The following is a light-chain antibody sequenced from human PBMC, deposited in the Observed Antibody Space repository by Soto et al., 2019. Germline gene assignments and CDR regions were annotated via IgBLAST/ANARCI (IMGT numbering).Light chain of an antibody. CDR2: GAS. CDR1: QSVSSSY. J-gene: IGKJ1*01. CDR3: KQYGTSPET. V-gene: IGKV3-20*01. Sequence: EIVLTQSPGTLSLSPGERATLSCRASQSVSSSYLAWYQQKPGQAPRLLIYGASSRAPGIPDRFSGSGSGTDFTLTISRLEPEGFAVYYCKQYGTSPETFGQGTKVDIK.